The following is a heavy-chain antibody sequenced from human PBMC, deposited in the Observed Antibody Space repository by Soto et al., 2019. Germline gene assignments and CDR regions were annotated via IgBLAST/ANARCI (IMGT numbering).Heavy chain of an antibody. V-gene: IGHV1-18*01. D-gene: IGHD3-10*01. J-gene: IGHJ4*02. CDR3: ARAYGSGSYYTLPAAIFDY. Sequence: QVQLVQSGAEVKKPGASVKVSCKASGYTFPIYGISWVRQAPGQGLEWMGWISPYNGNTNYAQKLQGRVTMTTDTSTSTAYMELRSLRSDDTAVYYCARAYGSGSYYTLPAAIFDYWGQGTLVTVSS. CDR2: ISPYNGNT. CDR1: GYTFPIYG.